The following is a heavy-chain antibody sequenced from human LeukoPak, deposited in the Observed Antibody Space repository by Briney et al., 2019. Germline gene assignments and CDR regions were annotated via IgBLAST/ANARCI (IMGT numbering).Heavy chain of an antibody. CDR3: ARGKIWYDILTGYYFDY. CDR2: MNPNRGNT. J-gene: IGHJ4*02. CDR1: GYTFTSYG. D-gene: IGHD3-9*01. V-gene: IGHV1-8*01. Sequence: GASVKVSCKASGYTFTSYGIKWVRQAPGQGLEWMGWMNPNRGNTDYAQKVQGRVTMTRNTSISTAYMELSSLRSEDTGVYYCARGKIWYDILTGYYFDYWGQGTLVTVSS.